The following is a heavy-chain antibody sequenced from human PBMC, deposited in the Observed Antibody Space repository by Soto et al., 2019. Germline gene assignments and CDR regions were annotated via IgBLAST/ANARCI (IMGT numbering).Heavy chain of an antibody. CDR1: GGSISSGGYY. D-gene: IGHD2-15*01. CDR2: IYYSGST. Sequence: QVQLQESGPGLVKPSQTLSLTCTVSGGSISSGGYYWSWIRQHPGKGLEWIGYIYYSGSTYYNPXLKCRVTISGXXAXNXXSLKLSSVTAADTAVYYCARVRYCSGGSCYPRFDPWGQGTLVTVSS. V-gene: IGHV4-31*03. CDR3: ARVRYCSGGSCYPRFDP. J-gene: IGHJ5*02.